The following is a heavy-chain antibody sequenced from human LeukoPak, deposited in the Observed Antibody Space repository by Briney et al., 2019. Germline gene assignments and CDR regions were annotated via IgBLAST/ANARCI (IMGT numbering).Heavy chain of an antibody. CDR3: ARQKHSNYVDY. CDR2: IYYSGST. J-gene: IGHJ4*02. Sequence: NPSETLSLTCTVSGVSISSYYWSWIRQAPGKGLEWIGDIYYSGSTNYNPSLKSRVTISVDTSKHQFSLKLSSVTAADTAVYYCARQKHSNYVDYWGQGTLVTVSS. CDR1: GVSISSYY. D-gene: IGHD4-11*01. V-gene: IGHV4-59*08.